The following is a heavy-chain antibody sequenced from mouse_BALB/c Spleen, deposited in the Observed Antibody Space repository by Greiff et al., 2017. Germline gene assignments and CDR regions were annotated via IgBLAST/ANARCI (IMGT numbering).Heavy chain of an antibody. CDR3: ARVGYGNYVLNFDY. D-gene: IGHD2-1*01. V-gene: IGHV5-9-4*01. Sequence: EVKLMESGGGLVKPGGSLKLSCAASGFTFSSYAMSWVRQSPEKRLEWVAEISSGGSYTYYPDTVTGRFTISRDNAKNTLYLEMSSLRSEDTAMYYCARVGYGNYVLNFDYWGQGTTLTVSS. CDR1: GFTFSSYA. J-gene: IGHJ2*01. CDR2: ISSGGSYT.